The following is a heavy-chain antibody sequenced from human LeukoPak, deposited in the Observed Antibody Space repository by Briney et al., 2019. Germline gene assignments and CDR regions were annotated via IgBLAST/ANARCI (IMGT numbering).Heavy chain of an antibody. J-gene: IGHJ3*02. CDR2: ISAYNGNT. D-gene: IGHD4-17*01. Sequence: ASVKVSCKASGYTFTSYGISWVRQGPGQGLEWMGWISAYNGNTNYAQKLQGRVTMTTDTSTSTAYMELRSLRSDDTAVYYCARDLTTVTFDAFDIWGQGTMVTVSS. CDR3: ARDLTTVTFDAFDI. V-gene: IGHV1-18*01. CDR1: GYTFTSYG.